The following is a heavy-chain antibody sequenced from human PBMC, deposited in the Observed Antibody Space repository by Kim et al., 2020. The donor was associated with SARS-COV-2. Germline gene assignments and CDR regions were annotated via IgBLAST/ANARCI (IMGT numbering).Heavy chain of an antibody. J-gene: IGHJ4*02. V-gene: IGHV3-30*18. CDR3: AKDLEDSSWSN. D-gene: IGHD6-13*01. CDR1: GFTFSSYG. Sequence: GGSLRLSCAASGFTFSSYGMHWVRQAPGKGLEWVAVISYDGSNKYYADSVKGRFTISRDNSKNTLYLQMNSLRAEDTAVYYCAKDLEDSSWSNWGQGTLVTVSS. CDR2: ISYDGSNK.